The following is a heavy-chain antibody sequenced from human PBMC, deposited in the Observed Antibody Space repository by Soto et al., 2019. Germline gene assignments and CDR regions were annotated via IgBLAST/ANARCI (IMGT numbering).Heavy chain of an antibody. CDR2: ISYDGSDQ. Sequence: QVQLVESGGGVVQPGSSLRLSCAVSGFTFRNYGMHWVRQAPGKGLEWVALISYDGSDQYYGESVKGRFTISRDSSKNTLSLDVSSLRVEDTAVYYCAKVGSYGYGSNSDVEYWGQGTMITVSS. V-gene: IGHV3-30*18. CDR1: GFTFRNYG. D-gene: IGHD5-18*01. CDR3: AKVGSYGYGSNSDVEY. J-gene: IGHJ4*02.